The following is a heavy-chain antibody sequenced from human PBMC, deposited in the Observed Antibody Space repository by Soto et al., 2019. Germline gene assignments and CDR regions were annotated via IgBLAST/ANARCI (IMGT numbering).Heavy chain of an antibody. D-gene: IGHD3-22*01. J-gene: IGHJ4*02. CDR2: IIPIFGTA. CDR3: ASTVYDSSGYYPNYFDY. Sequence: GXSVKVSCKASVGTFSSYAISWVRQAPGQGLEWMGGIIPIFGTANYAQKFQGRVTITADESTSTAYMELSSLRSEDTAVYYCASTVYDSSGYYPNYFDYWGQGTLVTVSS. CDR1: VGTFSSYA. V-gene: IGHV1-69*13.